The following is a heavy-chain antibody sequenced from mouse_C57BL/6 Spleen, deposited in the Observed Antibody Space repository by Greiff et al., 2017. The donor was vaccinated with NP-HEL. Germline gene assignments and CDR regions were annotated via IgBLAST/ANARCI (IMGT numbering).Heavy chain of an antibody. CDR2: ISSGSSTI. J-gene: IGHJ4*01. CDR1: GFTFSDYG. V-gene: IGHV5-17*01. CDR3: ASHYGYYAMDY. D-gene: IGHD1-1*02. Sequence: EVMLVESGGGLVKPGGSLKLSCAASGFTFSDYGMHWVRQAPEKGLEWVAYISSGSSTIYYADTVKGRFTISRDNAKNTLFLQLTSLRSEDTAMYYCASHYGYYAMDYWGQGTSVTVSS.